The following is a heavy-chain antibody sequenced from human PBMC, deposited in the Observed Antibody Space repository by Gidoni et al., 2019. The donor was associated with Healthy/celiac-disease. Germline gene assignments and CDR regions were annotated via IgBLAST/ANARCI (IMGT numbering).Heavy chain of an antibody. CDR1: GFTFSSYG. D-gene: IGHD5-12*01. CDR3: ARAGGYSGYESTSDAFDI. CDR2: IWYDGSNK. V-gene: IGHV3-33*01. Sequence: QVQLVESGGGVVQPGRSLRLSCAASGFTFSSYGMHWVRQAPGKGLEWVAVIWYDGSNKYYADSVKGRFTISRDNSKNTLYLQMNSRRAEDTAVYYCARAGGYSGYESTSDAFDIWGQGTMVTVSS. J-gene: IGHJ3*02.